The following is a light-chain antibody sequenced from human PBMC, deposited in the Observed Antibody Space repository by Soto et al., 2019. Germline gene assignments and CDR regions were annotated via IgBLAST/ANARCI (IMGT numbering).Light chain of an antibody. CDR2: SNN. CDR1: SSNIGSNT. J-gene: IGLJ1*01. CDR3: AAWDDSLNGRYV. V-gene: IGLV1-44*01. Sequence: QSELTKPPSSTGTPGQRVTISCSGSSSNIGSNTVNWYQQLPGTAPKLLIYSNNQRPSGVPDRFSGSKSGTSASLAISGLQSEDEADYYCAAWDDSLNGRYVFGTGTKVTVL.